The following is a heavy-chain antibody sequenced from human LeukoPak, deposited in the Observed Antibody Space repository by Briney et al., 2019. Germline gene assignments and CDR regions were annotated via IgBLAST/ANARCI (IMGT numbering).Heavy chain of an antibody. V-gene: IGHV6-1*01. CDR1: GDSVSSNSVA. CDR2: TYYRSKWYN. Sequence: SQTLSLTCAISGDSVSSNSVAWNWITQSPSRGLEWLGRTYYRSKWYNDYAVSVKSRITINPDTSKNQFSLQLNSVPPEDTAVYYCARGKWELVREAFDYWGQGTLVTVSS. J-gene: IGHJ4*02. D-gene: IGHD1-26*01. CDR3: ARGKWELVREAFDY.